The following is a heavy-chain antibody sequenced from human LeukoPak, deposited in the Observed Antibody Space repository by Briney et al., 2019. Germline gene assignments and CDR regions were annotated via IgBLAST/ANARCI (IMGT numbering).Heavy chain of an antibody. Sequence: SETLSLTCAVSGGSISSGGYSWSWIRQPPGKGLEWIGYIYHSGSTYYNPSLKSRVTISVDRSENQFSLKLSSVTAADTAVYYCARDSSGDGWFDPWGQGTLVTVSS. V-gene: IGHV4-30-2*01. D-gene: IGHD2-21*01. J-gene: IGHJ5*02. CDR3: ARDSSGDGWFDP. CDR1: GGSISSGGYS. CDR2: IYHSGST.